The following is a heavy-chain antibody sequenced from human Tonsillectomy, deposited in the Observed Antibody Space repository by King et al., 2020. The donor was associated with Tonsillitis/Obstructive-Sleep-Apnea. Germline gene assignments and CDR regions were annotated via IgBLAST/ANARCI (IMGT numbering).Heavy chain of an antibody. D-gene: IGHD6-19*01. J-gene: IGHJ4*02. Sequence: VQLVESGGGVVQPGRSLRLSCAASGFTFSGSPMHWVRRAPGKGLEWVAVMSVDGTHKDYAPSVKGRFTISRNNSKKTLYLETNSLRTEDTAVYYCAKAGGSSGRAGNFDYWGQGTLATVSS. CDR3: AKAGGSSGRAGNFDY. CDR2: MSVDGTHK. CDR1: GFTFSGSP. V-gene: IGHV3-30*01.